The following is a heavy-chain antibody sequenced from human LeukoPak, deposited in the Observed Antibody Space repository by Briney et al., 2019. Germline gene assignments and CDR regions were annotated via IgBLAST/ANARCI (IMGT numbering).Heavy chain of an antibody. CDR2: SNSNGGAI. J-gene: IGHJ4*02. V-gene: IGHV3-48*01. Sequence: GGSLRLSCAISGFSISDYGVNWVRRAPGKGLEWLSHSNSNGGAISYADSVKGRFTISRDTAKNSLYLQMNSLRVEDTAIYYCARDPDGDYDFDYWGQGTLVTVSS. CDR3: ARDPDGDYDFDY. CDR1: GFSISDYG. D-gene: IGHD4-17*01.